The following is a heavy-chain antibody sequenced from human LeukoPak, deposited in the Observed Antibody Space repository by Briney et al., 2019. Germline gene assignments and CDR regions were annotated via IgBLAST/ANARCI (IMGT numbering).Heavy chain of an antibody. D-gene: IGHD5-12*01. CDR2: IYYSGST. CDR3: ARAIPATLHYWYFDL. Sequence: PSQTLSLTCTVSGGSISSGGYYWSWIRQHPGKGLEWIGYIYYSGSTYYNPSLKSRVTISVDTSKNQFSLKLSSVTAADTAVYYCARAIPATLHYWYFDLWGRGTLVTVSS. J-gene: IGHJ2*01. V-gene: IGHV4-31*03. CDR1: GGSISSGGYY.